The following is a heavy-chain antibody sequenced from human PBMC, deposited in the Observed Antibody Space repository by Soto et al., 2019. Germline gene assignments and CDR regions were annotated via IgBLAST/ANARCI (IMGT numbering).Heavy chain of an antibody. V-gene: IGHV4-39*02. CDR1: GGSISSSGYY. J-gene: IGHJ5*02. CDR3: ARRRDFNPYDT. CDR2: IYYSGTA. D-gene: IGHD3-16*01. Sequence: PSETLSLTCTVSGGSISSSGYYWGWIRQPPGKGLEWIGSIYYSGTAHYNPSLKSRATISVDTSKNHSSLKLSSVTAADTAVNYCARRRDFNPYDTWGQGTLVTVSS.